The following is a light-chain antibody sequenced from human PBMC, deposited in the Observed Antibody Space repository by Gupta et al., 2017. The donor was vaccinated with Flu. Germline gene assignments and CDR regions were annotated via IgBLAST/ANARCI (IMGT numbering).Light chain of an antibody. CDR3: QSYDSSLSGCPV. Sequence: QSVLTQPPSVSGAPGQRVTISCTGSSSNIGAGYDVHWYQQLPGTAPKLLIYGNSNRPSGVPDRFSGSKSGTSASLAITGLQAEDEADYYCQSYDSSLSGCPVFGGGTKLTVL. CDR2: GNS. J-gene: IGLJ2*01. V-gene: IGLV1-40*01. CDR1: SSNIGAGYD.